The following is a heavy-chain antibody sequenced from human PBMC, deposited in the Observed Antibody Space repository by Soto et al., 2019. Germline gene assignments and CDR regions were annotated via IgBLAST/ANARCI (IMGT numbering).Heavy chain of an antibody. V-gene: IGHV4-4*02. J-gene: IGHJ5*02. CDR2: IYHSGST. Sequence: PSETLSLTCAVSGGSISSSNWWSWVRQPPGKGLEWIGEIYHSGSTNYNPSLKSRVTISVDKSKNQFSLKLSSVTAADTAVYYCARANSRAQTNNWFDPWGQGTLVTSPQ. D-gene: IGHD6-13*01. CDR1: GGSISSSNW. CDR3: ARANSRAQTNNWFDP.